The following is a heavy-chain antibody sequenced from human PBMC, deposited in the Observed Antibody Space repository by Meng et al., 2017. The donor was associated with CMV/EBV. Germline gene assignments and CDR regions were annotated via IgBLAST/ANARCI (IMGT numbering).Heavy chain of an antibody. D-gene: IGHD3/OR15-3a*01. Sequence: GGSLRLSCAASGFTLSSYGMHWVRQAPGKGLEWVASIRYDGSNKYYADSVKGRFTISRGNSKNTLYLQMNSLRAEDTAVYYCAKDPGLVITYFDYWGQGTLVTVSS. CDR1: GFTLSSYG. CDR3: AKDPGLVITYFDY. J-gene: IGHJ4*02. V-gene: IGHV3-30*02. CDR2: IRYDGSNK.